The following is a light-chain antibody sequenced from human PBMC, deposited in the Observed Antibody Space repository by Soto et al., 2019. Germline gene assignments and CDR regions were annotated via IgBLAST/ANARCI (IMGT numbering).Light chain of an antibody. CDR3: QQYGRSPTT. CDR1: QNFGSTY. Sequence: EVVLTQSPDTLSLSPGERATLSCRASQNFGSTYLAGYQEKRAQDPRFLIYGASTRGTASTARFSGSGSGTGFTLTISRLEPEDFALYYCQQYGRSPTTFGQGTKVDIK. J-gene: IGKJ1*01. CDR2: GAS. V-gene: IGKV3-20*01.